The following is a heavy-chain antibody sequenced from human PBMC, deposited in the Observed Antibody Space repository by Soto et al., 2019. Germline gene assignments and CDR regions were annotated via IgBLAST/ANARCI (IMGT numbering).Heavy chain of an antibody. CDR2: ISAHNGNT. Sequence: QVQLVQSGAEVKKAGASVKVSCKASGYTFTRYGFSWVRQAPGQGLEWMGWISAHNGNTNYPQKFQGRVTMTTDTSTSTAYMELRSLRSDDTAVYYCARDRWMVGTYNGMDLWGQGTTVTVSS. CDR1: GYTFTRYG. J-gene: IGHJ6*02. CDR3: ARDRWMVGTYNGMDL. V-gene: IGHV1-18*01. D-gene: IGHD6-19*01.